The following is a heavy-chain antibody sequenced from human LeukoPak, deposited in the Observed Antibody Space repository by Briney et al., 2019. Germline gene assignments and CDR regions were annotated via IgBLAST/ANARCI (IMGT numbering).Heavy chain of an antibody. Sequence: ASAKVSCKASGYTFTSCGISWVRQAPGQGLEWMGWINTYNGDTSYAQNLQGRVTITSDTATTTVYVELRGLRSEDTATYFCVRDPGEQLAVDPHFDFWGQGSLVIVSS. CDR1: GYTFTSCG. CDR2: INTYNGDT. J-gene: IGHJ4*02. V-gene: IGHV1-18*01. D-gene: IGHD1-26*01. CDR3: VRDPGEQLAVDPHFDF.